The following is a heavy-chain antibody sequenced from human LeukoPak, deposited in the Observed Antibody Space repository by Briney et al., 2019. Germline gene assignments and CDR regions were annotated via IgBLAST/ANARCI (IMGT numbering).Heavy chain of an antibody. V-gene: IGHV3-7*01. CDR1: GFIFSDYW. CDR3: ARDGTAAGRYFDL. D-gene: IGHD6-13*01. CDR2: IKQDGGEK. J-gene: IGHJ4*01. Sequence: GGSLRLSCGVSGFIFSDYWMNWVRQAPGKGLERVASIKQDGGEKSYVDSVKGRFTISRDNAKNSLYLQMSSLRAEDTAVYYCARDGTAAGRYFDLWGQGTPVTVSS.